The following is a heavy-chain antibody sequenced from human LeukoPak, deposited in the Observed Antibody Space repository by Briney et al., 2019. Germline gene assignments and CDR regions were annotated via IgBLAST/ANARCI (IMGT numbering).Heavy chain of an antibody. CDR2: ITWNSDDI. D-gene: IGHD3-22*01. Sequence: GGSLRLSCAGSGFRFGDYAMHWVRQAPGKGLGWVSGITWNSDDIAYADSVKGRFTISRDNAKNSLFLQMNSLRIEDTALYYCTKDYSSGYFNWFDPWGQGTLVTVSS. CDR1: GFRFGDYA. CDR3: TKDYSSGYFNWFDP. J-gene: IGHJ5*02. V-gene: IGHV3-9*01.